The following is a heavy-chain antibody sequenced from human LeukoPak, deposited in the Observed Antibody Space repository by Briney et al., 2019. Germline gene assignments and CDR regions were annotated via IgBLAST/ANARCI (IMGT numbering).Heavy chain of an antibody. CDR1: GGSISIYY. J-gene: IGHJ4*02. CDR2: IYTSGST. D-gene: IGHD3-22*01. Sequence: PSETLSLTCSVSGGSISIYYWSWIRQPAGKGLEWIGRIYTSGSTNYNPSLKSRVTMSVDTSKNQFSLTLNSVTAADTGVYYCARVAHDSSGYYSYYFDYWGQGTLVTVSS. V-gene: IGHV4-4*07. CDR3: ARVAHDSSGYYSYYFDY.